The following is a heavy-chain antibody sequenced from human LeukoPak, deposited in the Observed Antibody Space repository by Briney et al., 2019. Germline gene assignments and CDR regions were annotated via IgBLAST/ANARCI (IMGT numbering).Heavy chain of an antibody. CDR3: ARGERGSGDCSSTSCRYRTASTYYYMDV. V-gene: IGHV1-69*13. D-gene: IGHD2-2*01. J-gene: IGHJ6*03. Sequence: SVKVSCKASGGTFSSYAISWVRQAPGQGLEWMGGIIPIFGTANYAQKFQGRVTITADESTSTAYMELSSLRSEDTAVYYCARGERGSGDCSSTSCRYRTASTYYYMDVWGKGTTVTVSS. CDR1: GGTFSSYA. CDR2: IIPIFGTA.